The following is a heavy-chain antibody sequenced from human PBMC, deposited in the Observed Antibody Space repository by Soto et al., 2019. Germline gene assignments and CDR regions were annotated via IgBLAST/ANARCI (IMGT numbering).Heavy chain of an antibody. V-gene: IGHV4-59*01. Sequence: ETLSLTCTVSGGSINDYFWSWIRHPPGKGLEWIGYIYYSGSSNYNPSLRSRVTISVDTSKNQFSLKLSSVTAADTAVYYCARDYGSYSAGFDSWGQGTLVTVSS. J-gene: IGHJ4*02. CDR2: IYYSGSS. CDR3: ARDYGSYSAGFDS. D-gene: IGHD1-26*01. CDR1: GGSINDYF.